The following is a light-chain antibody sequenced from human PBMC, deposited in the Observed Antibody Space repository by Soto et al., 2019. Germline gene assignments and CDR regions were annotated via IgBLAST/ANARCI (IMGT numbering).Light chain of an antibody. J-gene: IGKJ5*01. Sequence: EIVLTQSPGTLSLSPGEIATLSFSASQSVSSSYLAWYQQRPGQAPRLLIYGASSRAPGIPDRFSGSGSGTDFTLTISRLEPEDFAVYYCQQYGSSPPITFGQGTRLEIK. CDR2: GAS. CDR3: QQYGSSPPIT. V-gene: IGKV3-20*01. CDR1: QSVSSSY.